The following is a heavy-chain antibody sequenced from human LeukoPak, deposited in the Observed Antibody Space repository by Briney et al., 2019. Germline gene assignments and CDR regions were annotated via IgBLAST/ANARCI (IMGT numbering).Heavy chain of an antibody. J-gene: IGHJ5*02. CDR3: ARSSVIVPAAIXWFDP. D-gene: IGHD2-2*01. CDR2: MNPKNGGT. Sequence: GASVKVSCKASGYTFTDYYMHWVRQAPGQGLEWMGWMNPKNGGTNYAQKFQGRVIMTRDTSISTAYMELSRLTSDDTAVYYCARSSVIVPAAIXWFDPWGQGTLVTXSS. V-gene: IGHV1-2*02. CDR1: GYTFTDYY.